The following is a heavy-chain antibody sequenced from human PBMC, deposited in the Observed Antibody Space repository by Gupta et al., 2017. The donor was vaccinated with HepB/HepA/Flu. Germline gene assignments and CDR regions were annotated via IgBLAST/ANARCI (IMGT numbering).Heavy chain of an antibody. J-gene: IGHJ4*02. CDR2: INPSEGTT. Sequence: QVQLVQSGPEVKKPGASVKVSCKAPEYIFNNHYMHWVRQAREQGLGWMGIINPSEGTTCYAQKFQGRICMTRDTSTSTVYMELSSLTSEDTAVYFGARDSSSYIGATHFDYWGQGTRVTVSS. CDR1: EYIFNNHY. CDR3: ARDSSSYIGATHFDY. V-gene: IGHV1-46*02. D-gene: IGHD5-12*01.